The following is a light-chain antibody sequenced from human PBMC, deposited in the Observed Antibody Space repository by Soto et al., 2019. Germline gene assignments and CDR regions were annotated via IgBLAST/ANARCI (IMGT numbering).Light chain of an antibody. V-gene: IGLV4-69*01. CDR1: SGHSSYA. CDR3: QTWGTGIRV. Sequence: QPVLTQSPSASASLGASVKLTCTLSSGHSSYAIAWHQQQPEKGPRYLMKLNSDGSHSKGDGIPDRFSVSSSGAERYVTISSLQSEDEADYYCQTWGTGIRVFGGGTKLTVL. J-gene: IGLJ2*01. CDR2: LNSDGSH.